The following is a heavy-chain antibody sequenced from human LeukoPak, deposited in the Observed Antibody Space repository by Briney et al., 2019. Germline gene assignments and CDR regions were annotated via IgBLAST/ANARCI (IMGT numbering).Heavy chain of an antibody. D-gene: IGHD5-18*01. CDR3: ARGGAWIQLWYYFDY. V-gene: IGHV4-59*12. Sequence: PSETLSLTCTVSGGSISSYYWSWIRQPPGKGLEWIGYIYYSGSTNYNPSLKSRVTISVDTSKNQFSLKLSSVTAADTAVYYCARGGAWIQLWYYFDYWGQGTLVTVSS. CDR1: GGSISSYY. J-gene: IGHJ4*02. CDR2: IYYSGST.